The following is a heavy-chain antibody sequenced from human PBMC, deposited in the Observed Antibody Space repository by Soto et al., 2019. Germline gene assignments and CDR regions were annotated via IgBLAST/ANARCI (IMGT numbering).Heavy chain of an antibody. D-gene: IGHD6-19*01. CDR1: GFTFSIYT. Sequence: GGSLRLSCAASGFTFSIYTMSWVRQAPGKGLEWVSSIRGSGDRTYYIDSVKGRFTISRDNSKNTLYLQMNSLRAEDTAVYYCAKDQKGQWLVFDYWGQGTLVTVSS. J-gene: IGHJ4*02. CDR2: IRGSGDRT. V-gene: IGHV3-23*01. CDR3: AKDQKGQWLVFDY.